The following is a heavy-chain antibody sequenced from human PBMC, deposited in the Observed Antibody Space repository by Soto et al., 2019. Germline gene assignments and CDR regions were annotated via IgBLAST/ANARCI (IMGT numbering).Heavy chain of an antibody. D-gene: IGHD1-26*01. CDR1: GFTFSSYG. V-gene: IGHV3-33*01. J-gene: IGHJ3*02. Sequence: QVQLVESGGGVVQPGRSLRLSCAASGFTFSSYGMHWVRQAPGKGLEWVAVIWYDGSNKYYADSVKGRFTISRDNSKNTLYLQMNSLRAEDTAVYYCARDTPFGLVGATSGTTHDAFDIWGQGTMVTVSS. CDR3: ARDTPFGLVGATSGTTHDAFDI. CDR2: IWYDGSNK.